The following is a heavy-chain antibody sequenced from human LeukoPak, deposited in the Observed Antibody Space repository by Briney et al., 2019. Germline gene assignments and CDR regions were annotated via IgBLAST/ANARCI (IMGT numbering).Heavy chain of an antibody. J-gene: IGHJ6*02. CDR3: ARVQSSSSWTTSGMDV. Sequence: SETLSLTCTVSGGSISSSSYYWGWIRQPPGKGLEWIGSIYYSGSTYYNPSLKSRVTISVDTSKNQFPLKLSSVTAADTAVYYCARVQSSSSWTTSGMDVWGQGTTVTVSS. V-gene: IGHV4-39*06. CDR1: GGSISSSSYY. CDR2: IYYSGST. D-gene: IGHD6-13*01.